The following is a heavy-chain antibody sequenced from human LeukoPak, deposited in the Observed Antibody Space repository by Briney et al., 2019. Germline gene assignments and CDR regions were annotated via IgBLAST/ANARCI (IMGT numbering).Heavy chain of an antibody. Sequence: GGSLRLSCAASGFTFNTYWMSWVRQAPGKGLEWVSGISTSGGNIYYAESVKGRFTISRDNSKNMLYLQMNSLRAEDTAVYYCAKRYDSSGYYYFDYWGQGTLVTVSS. V-gene: IGHV3-23*01. CDR1: GFTFNTYW. CDR2: ISTSGGNI. J-gene: IGHJ4*02. D-gene: IGHD3-22*01. CDR3: AKRYDSSGYYYFDY.